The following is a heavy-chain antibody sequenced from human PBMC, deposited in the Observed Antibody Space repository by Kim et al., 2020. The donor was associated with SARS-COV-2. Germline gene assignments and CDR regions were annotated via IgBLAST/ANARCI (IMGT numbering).Heavy chain of an antibody. Sequence: GGSLRLSCAASGFTFDDYAMHWVRQAPGKGLEWVSGISWNSGSIGYADSVKGRFTISRDNAKNSLYLQMNSLRAEDTALYYCAKESPGVYDSSGYYSSFDYWGQGTLVTVSS. D-gene: IGHD3-22*01. CDR3: AKESPGVYDSSGYYSSFDY. V-gene: IGHV3-9*01. J-gene: IGHJ4*02. CDR1: GFTFDDYA. CDR2: ISWNSGSI.